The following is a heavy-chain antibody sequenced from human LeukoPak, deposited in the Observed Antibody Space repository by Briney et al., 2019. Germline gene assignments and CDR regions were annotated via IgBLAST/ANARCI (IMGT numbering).Heavy chain of an antibody. CDR1: GYTLTSHG. CDR2: ISFYNGKT. CDR3: ARDQAPRGIDY. J-gene: IGHJ4*02. V-gene: IGHV1-18*01. D-gene: IGHD3-10*01. Sequence: ASVKVSCKASGYTLTSHGISWVRQAPGQGLEWMGWISFYNGKTNYAQKLQGRMTMTTDTSTSTAYMELRRLRSDDTAVYYCARDQAPRGIDYWGQGTLVTVSS.